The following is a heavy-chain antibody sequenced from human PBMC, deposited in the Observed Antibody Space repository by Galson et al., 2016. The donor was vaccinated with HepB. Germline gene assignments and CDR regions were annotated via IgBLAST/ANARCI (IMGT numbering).Heavy chain of an antibody. Sequence: PALVTPTQTLTLTCNFSGFSLNTRGMSVSWIRQFPGKALEWLARIEWDDDKVYNTFLEARLTISKDASKNEVSLTMTNMDPVDTATYFCARCGHHPRYDDAYGMDVWGQGTTVTVS. CDR1: GFSLNTRGMS. J-gene: IGHJ6*02. D-gene: IGHD3-16*02. CDR3: ARCGHHPRYDDAYGMDV. V-gene: IGHV2-70*04. CDR2: IEWDDDK.